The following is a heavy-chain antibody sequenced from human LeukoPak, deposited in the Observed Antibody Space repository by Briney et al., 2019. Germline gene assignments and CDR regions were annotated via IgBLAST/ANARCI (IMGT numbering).Heavy chain of an antibody. V-gene: IGHV3-30-3*01. Sequence: GGSLRLSCAASGFTFSSYAMHWVRQAPGKGLEWVAVISYDGSNKYYADSVKGRFTISRDNSKNTLYLQMNSLRAEDTAEYYCARDINWNYMDLWGQGTLVTVSS. J-gene: IGHJ4*02. D-gene: IGHD1-1*01. CDR3: ARDINWNYMDL. CDR2: ISYDGSNK. CDR1: GFTFSSYA.